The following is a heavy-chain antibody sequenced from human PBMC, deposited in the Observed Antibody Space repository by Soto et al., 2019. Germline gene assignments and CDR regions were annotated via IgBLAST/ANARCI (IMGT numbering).Heavy chain of an antibody. CDR1: GDTVSSNSVA. D-gene: IGHD2-15*01. CDR3: ARSEEDSDYYYYGMDV. CDR2: TYYRYRWYS. Sequence: PSQTLSLPCVGSGDTVSSNSVAWNWVRQSPSRGLEWLGRTYYRYRWYSDYAVSVRSRIDINADTSKNQVSLQLNSVTPEDTAVYYCARSEEDSDYYYYGMDVWGQGTTVTVSS. V-gene: IGHV6-1*01. J-gene: IGHJ6*02.